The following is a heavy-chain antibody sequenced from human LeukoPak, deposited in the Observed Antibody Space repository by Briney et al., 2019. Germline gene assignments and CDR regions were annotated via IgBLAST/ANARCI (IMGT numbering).Heavy chain of an antibody. CDR2: ISTTGVST. V-gene: IGHV3-64D*06. J-gene: IGHJ4*02. CDR3: VKDLIRSYSFEY. D-gene: IGHD1-26*01. CDR1: GFTFTTYT. Sequence: GGSLRLSCSASGFTFTTYTMHWVRQAPGKGLEYVSTISTTGVSTYYADSVKGRFTISRDNSKNTLYLQMSSLRVEDTAVYYCVKDLIRSYSFEYWGQGTLVTVSS.